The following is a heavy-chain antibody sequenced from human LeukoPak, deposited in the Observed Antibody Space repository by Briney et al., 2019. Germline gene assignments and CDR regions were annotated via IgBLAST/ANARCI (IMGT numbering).Heavy chain of an antibody. D-gene: IGHD1-1*01. CDR1: GFTFSDYY. J-gene: IGHJ4*02. CDR2: ITSSSSII. CDR3: LRATTEVDY. Sequence: GGSLRLSCAASGFTFSDYYMGWIRQAPGKGLEGVAFITSSSSIIYSADPAKGRLNISTDNAKTSQYLHMNTLRHEDTPVYYFLRATTEVDYRGPGALVTVSS. V-gene: IGHV3-11*01.